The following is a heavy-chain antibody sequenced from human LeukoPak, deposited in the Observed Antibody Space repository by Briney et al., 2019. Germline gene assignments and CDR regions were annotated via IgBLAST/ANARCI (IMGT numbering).Heavy chain of an antibody. CDR2: INPNSGGT. D-gene: IGHD6-13*01. CDR1: GYTFTGYY. J-gene: IGHJ4*02. V-gene: IGHV1-2*02. Sequence: ASVKVSCKAYGYTFTGYYMHWVRQAPGQGLEWMGWINPNSGGTNYAQKFQGRVTLTRDTSISTAYMELSRLRSDDTAVYYCARVPQQQLVERYFDYWGQGTLVTVSS. CDR3: ARVPQQQLVERYFDY.